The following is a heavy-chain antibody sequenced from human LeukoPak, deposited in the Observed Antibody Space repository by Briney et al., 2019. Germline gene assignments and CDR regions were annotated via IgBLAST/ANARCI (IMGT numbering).Heavy chain of an antibody. Sequence: PSETLSLTCNVSGGSISSGGYYWSWIRQPPGKGLEWIGYIYHSGSTNYNPSLKSRVTISVDTSKNQFSLKRSSVTAADTAVYYCARASMKQGRVLGERGRSTFDYWGQGTLVTVSS. J-gene: IGHJ4*02. V-gene: IGHV4-30-2*01. CDR1: GGSISSGGYY. D-gene: IGHD6-19*01. CDR3: ARASMKQGRVLGERGRSTFDY. CDR2: IYHSGST.